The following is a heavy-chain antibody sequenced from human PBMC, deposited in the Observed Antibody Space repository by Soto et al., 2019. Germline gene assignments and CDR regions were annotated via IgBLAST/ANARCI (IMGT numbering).Heavy chain of an antibody. CDR1: GGTFSSYA. V-gene: IGHV1-69*06. D-gene: IGHD1-26*01. J-gene: IGHJ4*02. CDR3: ARAFSPFDRYPLLLFDY. Sequence: GASVKVSCKASGGTFSSYAISWVRQAPGQGLEWMGGIIPIFGTANYAQKFQGRVTITADKSTSTAYMELSSLRSEDTAVYYCARAFSPFDRYPLLLFDYWGQGTLVTVS. CDR2: IIPIFGTA.